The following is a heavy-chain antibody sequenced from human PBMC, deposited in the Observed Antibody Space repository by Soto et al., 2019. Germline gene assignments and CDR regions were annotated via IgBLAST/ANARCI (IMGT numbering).Heavy chain of an antibody. CDR2: IDPSDSYT. J-gene: IGHJ6*02. Sequence: GESLKISCNGPGYSFTIYCISLVLQMPGKGLDWMGRIDPSDSYTNYSPSFQGHVTISADKSISTAYLQWSSLKASDTAIYYFARTNLYFGMDVWGQGTTVTVSS. CDR1: GYSFTIYC. CDR3: ARTNLYFGMDV. V-gene: IGHV5-10-1*01.